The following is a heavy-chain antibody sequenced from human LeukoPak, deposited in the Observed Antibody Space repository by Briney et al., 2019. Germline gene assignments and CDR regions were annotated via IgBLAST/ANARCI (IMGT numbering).Heavy chain of an antibody. CDR2: IYYSGST. CDR1: GGSISSGDYY. Sequence: PSETLSLTCTVSGGSISSGDYYCGWIRQPPGKGLEWIGYIYYSGSTYYNPSLKSRVTISVDTSKNQFSLKLSSVTAADTAVYYCASILFEVGWFDPWGQGTLVTVSS. J-gene: IGHJ5*02. CDR3: ASILFEVGWFDP. D-gene: IGHD2-15*01. V-gene: IGHV4-30-4*01.